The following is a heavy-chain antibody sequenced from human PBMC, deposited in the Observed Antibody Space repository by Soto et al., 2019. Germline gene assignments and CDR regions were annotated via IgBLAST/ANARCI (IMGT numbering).Heavy chain of an antibody. CDR1: GFTFWSYE. CDR3: ARDTCVGGGILPFEY. J-gene: IGHJ4*02. V-gene: IGHV3-48*03. D-gene: IGHD2-15*01. Sequence: PGGSLRISCAACGFTFWSYEMDWFRKTPGKGLEWVSYISSSGSSIYYADSVKGRFTISRDNAKNSVYLQMNSLRAEDTAVYYCARDTCVGGGILPFEYRGQGTLVTSPQ. CDR2: ISSSGSSI.